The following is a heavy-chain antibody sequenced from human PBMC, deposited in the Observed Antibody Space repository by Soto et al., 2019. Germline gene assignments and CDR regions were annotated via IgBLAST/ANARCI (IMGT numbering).Heavy chain of an antibody. D-gene: IGHD1-20*01. V-gene: IGHV1-69*13. J-gene: IGHJ4*02. Sequence: SVKVSCKASGYSFTNNDVSWVRQAPGQGLEWMGGIIPIFGTANYAQKFQGRVTITADESTSTAYMELSSLRSEDTAVYYCARYNWNDEDYFDYWGQGTLVTVSS. CDR1: GYSFTNND. CDR3: ARYNWNDEDYFDY. CDR2: IIPIFGTA.